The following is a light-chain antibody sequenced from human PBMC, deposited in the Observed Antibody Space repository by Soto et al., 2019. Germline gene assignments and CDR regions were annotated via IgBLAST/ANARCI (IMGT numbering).Light chain of an antibody. J-gene: IGLJ1*01. CDR3: CSYAGSYV. V-gene: IGLV2-11*01. CDR1: SSDVGGYNY. Sequence: QSVLTQPRSVSGSPGQSVTISCTGTSSDVGGYNYVSWYQQHPGKAPKLMIYDVSKRPSGVPDRFSGSKSGNKASLTISGLQAEDEADYYCCSYAGSYVFGTGTKVTVL. CDR2: DVS.